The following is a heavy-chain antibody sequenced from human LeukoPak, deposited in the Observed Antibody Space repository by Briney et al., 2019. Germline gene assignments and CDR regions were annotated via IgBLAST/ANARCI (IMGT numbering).Heavy chain of an antibody. Sequence: GGSLRLSCAASGFTFSNAWMSWVRQAPGKGLEWVGHIKRKSDGGTPDNAAPVKGRFTISRDDSKNTLYLQMNSLKIEDTAMYYCATDLGGYYSGSGSYWGSLDYWGQGTVVTVSS. CDR1: GFTFSNAW. J-gene: IGHJ4*02. V-gene: IGHV3-15*01. CDR2: IKRKSDGGTP. D-gene: IGHD3-10*01. CDR3: ATDLGGYYSGSGSYWGSLDY.